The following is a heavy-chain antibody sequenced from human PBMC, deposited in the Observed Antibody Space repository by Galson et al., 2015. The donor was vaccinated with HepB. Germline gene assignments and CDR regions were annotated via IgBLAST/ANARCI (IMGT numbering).Heavy chain of an antibody. D-gene: IGHD2-2*01. CDR2: IKIKTDGETT. Sequence: SLRLSCAASGFTFSNAWMSWVRQAPGKGLEWVGRIKIKTDGETTDYAAPVKGRFTISRDDSKNTLYLQMNSLKTEDTAVYYCTPLYSTMPFDYWGQGTPVTVSS. J-gene: IGHJ4*02. CDR3: TPLYSTMPFDY. V-gene: IGHV3-15*07. CDR1: GFTFSNAW.